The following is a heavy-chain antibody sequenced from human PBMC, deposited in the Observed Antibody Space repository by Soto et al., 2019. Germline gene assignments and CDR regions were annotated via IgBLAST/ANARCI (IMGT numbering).Heavy chain of an antibody. CDR1: GGSISSGGYS. Sequence: SETLSLTCAVSGGSISSGGYSWSWIRQPPGKGLEWIGYIYHSGSTYYNPSLKSRVTISVDTSKNQFSLKLSSVTAADTAVYYCAREGIAAVGGTLDYWGQGTLVTVSS. D-gene: IGHD6-13*01. V-gene: IGHV4-30-2*05. CDR3: AREGIAAVGGTLDY. J-gene: IGHJ4*02. CDR2: IYHSGST.